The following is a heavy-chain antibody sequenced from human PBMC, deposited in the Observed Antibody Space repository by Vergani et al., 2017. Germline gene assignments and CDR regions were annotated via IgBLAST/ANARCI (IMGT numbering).Heavy chain of an antibody. CDR1: GGPISSGGHY. D-gene: IGHD2/OR15-2a*01. CDR3: ARSTTNTAFDP. CDR2: IYYSGST. V-gene: IGHV4-31*01. J-gene: IGHJ5*02. Sequence: QVQLQESGPGLVTPSQTLSLPCTVSGGPISSGGHYWGWIRQHPGKGLEWIGYIYYSGSTYYNPSLKSLVTISVDTSTNQFSLKLSSVTAADTAVYYCARSTTNTAFDPWGQGTLVTVSS.